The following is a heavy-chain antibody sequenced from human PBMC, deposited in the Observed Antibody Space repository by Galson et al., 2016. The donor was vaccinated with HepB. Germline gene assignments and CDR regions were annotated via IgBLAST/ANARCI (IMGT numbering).Heavy chain of an antibody. D-gene: IGHD6-19*01. V-gene: IGHV4-39*01. CDR3: VRQQKAGVMNF. J-gene: IGHJ3*01. CDR1: GASISSSYYY. CDR2: IYYTGTT. Sequence: LSLTCTVSGASISSSYYYWGWLRQPPGKGLEWVGSIYYTGTTYYNPSLQSRVTISVDTSKNQFSLKLTSVTAADTALYTCVRQQKAGVMNFWGPGTMVTVSS.